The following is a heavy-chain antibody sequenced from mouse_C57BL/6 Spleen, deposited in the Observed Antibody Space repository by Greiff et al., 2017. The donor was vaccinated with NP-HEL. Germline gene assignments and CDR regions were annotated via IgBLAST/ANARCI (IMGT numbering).Heavy chain of an antibody. V-gene: IGHV1-80*01. CDR3: ARGSGLRPYYAMDD. CDR1: GYAFSSYW. Sequence: QVQLQQSGAELVKPGASVKISCKASGYAFSSYWMNWVKQRPGKGLEWIGQIYPGDGDTNYNGKFKGKATLTADTSSSTAYMQLSSLTSEDAAVYFCARGSGLRPYYAMDDWGQGTSVTVSS. J-gene: IGHJ4*01. D-gene: IGHD2-2*01. CDR2: IYPGDGDT.